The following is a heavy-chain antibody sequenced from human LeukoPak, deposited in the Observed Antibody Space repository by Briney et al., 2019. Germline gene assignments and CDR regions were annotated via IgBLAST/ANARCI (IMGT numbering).Heavy chain of an antibody. J-gene: IGHJ4*02. CDR1: GYTFTGYY. CDR2: INPNSGGT. D-gene: IGHD3-9*01. CDR3: ARGEYDILTGEYDY. Sequence: ASVKVSCKASGYTFTGYYMHWVRQAPGQGLEWMGWINPNSGGTNYAQKFQGRVTMTRDTSISTAYMELSRLRSDDTAVYCCARGEYDILTGEYDYWGQGTLVTVSS. V-gene: IGHV1-2*02.